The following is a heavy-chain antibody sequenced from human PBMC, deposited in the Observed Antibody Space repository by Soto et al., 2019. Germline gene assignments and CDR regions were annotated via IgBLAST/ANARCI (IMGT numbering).Heavy chain of an antibody. CDR1: GGSISSGDYY. Sequence: QVQLQESGPGLVKPSQTLSLTCTVSGGSISSGDYYWSWIRQPPGKGLEWIGYNYYSGSTYYNPSLKSRVTISLDTSSNQCSLKLSSVTAADTAVYYCARERVPAYIHHTWFDPWGQGTLVTVSS. J-gene: IGHJ5*02. D-gene: IGHD2-2*02. CDR2: NYYSGST. CDR3: ARERVPAYIHHTWFDP. V-gene: IGHV4-30-4*01.